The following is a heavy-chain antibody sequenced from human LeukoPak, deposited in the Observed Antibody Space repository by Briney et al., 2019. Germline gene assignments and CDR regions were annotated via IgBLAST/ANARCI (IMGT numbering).Heavy chain of an antibody. CDR1: EFTFSSYA. J-gene: IGHJ6*03. CDR3: AKRARGSSWYPNYYYYYMDV. Sequence: PGGSLRLACADSEFTFSSYAMNWVPQAPGKGLEWVSGISGSGENTYYADSVKGRFTISRDNSKNTLYLQMNSLRAEDTAVYYCAKRARGSSWYPNYYYYYMDVWGKGTTVTVSS. D-gene: IGHD6-13*01. CDR2: ISGSGENT. V-gene: IGHV3-23*01.